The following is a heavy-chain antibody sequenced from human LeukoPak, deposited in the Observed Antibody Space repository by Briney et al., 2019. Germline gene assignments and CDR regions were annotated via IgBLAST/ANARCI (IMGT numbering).Heavy chain of an antibody. CDR2: IKPDANEK. J-gene: IGHJ5*02. CDR3: ARHTTLDP. CDR1: GFTFSSYS. Sequence: PGGSLRLSCAASGFTFSSYSMNWVRQAPGKGLEWVANIKPDANEKHYVDSVKGRFTISRDNAKNSLYLQMNNLRADDTAVYYCARHTTLDPWGRGALVTVSS. V-gene: IGHV3-7*01. D-gene: IGHD1-14*01.